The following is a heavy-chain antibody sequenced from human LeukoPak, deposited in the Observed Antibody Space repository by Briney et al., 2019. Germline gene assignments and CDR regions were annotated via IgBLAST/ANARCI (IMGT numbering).Heavy chain of an antibody. J-gene: IGHJ4*02. V-gene: IGHV1-46*01. Sequence: GASVKVSCKASGYTFTTYYLYWVRQAPGQGLECVGMIQADYGTTSYSQKFQGRVTITRDTSTSTLYMELSSLTSEDTAVYYCSRNAASGFDIWGQGTRVTVSS. CDR2: IQADYGTT. CDR1: GYTFTTYY. CDR3: SRNAASGFDI.